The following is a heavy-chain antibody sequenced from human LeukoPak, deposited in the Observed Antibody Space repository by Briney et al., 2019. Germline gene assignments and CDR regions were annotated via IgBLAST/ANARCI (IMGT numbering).Heavy chain of an antibody. CDR3: ARQLLNYYDSSGYIGP. CDR1: GGSISSSSYY. Sequence: PSETLSLTCTVSGGSISSSSYYWGWIRQPPGKGLESIGSIYYSGSTYYNPSLKSRVTISVDTSKNQFSLKLSSVTAADTAVYYCARQLLNYYDSSGYIGPWGLGTLVTVSS. V-gene: IGHV4-39*01. J-gene: IGHJ5*02. CDR2: IYYSGST. D-gene: IGHD3-22*01.